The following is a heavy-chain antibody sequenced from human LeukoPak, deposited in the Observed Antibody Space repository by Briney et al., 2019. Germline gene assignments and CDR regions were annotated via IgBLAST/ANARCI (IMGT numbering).Heavy chain of an antibody. J-gene: IGHJ4*02. CDR1: GGSISSYY. D-gene: IGHD6-19*01. V-gene: IGHV4-4*07. CDR3: ARQIAVAGEAGFDY. CDR2: IYTTGST. Sequence: PSETLSLTCTVSGGSISSYYWTWIRQPAGKGLEWIGRIYTTGSTNYNPSPNNRVTMLVDTSKNQFSLKLSSVTAADTGVYYCARQIAVAGEAGFDYWGQGTLVTVSS.